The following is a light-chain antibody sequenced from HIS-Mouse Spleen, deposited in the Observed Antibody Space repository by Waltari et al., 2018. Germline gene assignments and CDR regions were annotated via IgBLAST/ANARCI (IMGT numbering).Light chain of an antibody. Sequence: DIVMTQSPDSLAVSLGERVTINCKSSQSVLYSSNNKNYLAWYHQKPGQPPKLLIYWASTRESGVPDRFSGSGSGTDFTLTISSLQAEDVAVYYCQQYYSTPYTFGQGTKLEIK. CDR3: QQYYSTPYT. J-gene: IGKJ2*01. CDR1: QSVLYSSNNKNY. CDR2: WAS. V-gene: IGKV4-1*01.